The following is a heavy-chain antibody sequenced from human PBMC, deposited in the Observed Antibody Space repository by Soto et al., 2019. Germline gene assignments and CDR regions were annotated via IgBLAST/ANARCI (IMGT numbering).Heavy chain of an antibody. V-gene: IGHV3-7*01. CDR2: VKRDGSEK. D-gene: IGHD7-27*01. Sequence: EVQLVESGGGSVQPGGSLRLSCAASGFTFSNYWMTWVRQAPGKGLEWVANVKRDGSEKNYVDSVKGRFTISRDNAKNSLYLQMNSLRVEDTAVYYCVRGAWGFDLWGQGTLVTVSS. J-gene: IGHJ4*02. CDR1: GFTFSNYW. CDR3: VRGAWGFDL.